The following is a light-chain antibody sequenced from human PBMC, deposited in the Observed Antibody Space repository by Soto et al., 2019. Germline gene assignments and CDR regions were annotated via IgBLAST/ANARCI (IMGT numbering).Light chain of an antibody. CDR3: QSYDSSLSGSV. V-gene: IGLV3-21*02. J-gene: IGLJ3*02. CDR1: NIGSKS. CDR2: DDS. Sequence: SYELTQPPSVSVAPGQTARITCGGNNIGSKSVHWYQQKPGQAPVLVVYDDSDRPSGIPERFSGSNSGNTATLTISGTQAMDEADYYCQSYDSSLSGSVFGGGTKVTVL.